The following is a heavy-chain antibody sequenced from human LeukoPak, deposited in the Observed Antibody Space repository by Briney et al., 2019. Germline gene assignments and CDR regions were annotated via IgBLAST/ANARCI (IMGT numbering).Heavy chain of an antibody. Sequence: SETLSLTCAVYGGSFSGYYWSWIRQPPGKGLEWIGEINHSGSTNYNPSLKSRVTISVDTSKNQFPLKLSSVTAADTAVYYCAREGRGRGEPYYFDYWGQGTLVTVSS. J-gene: IGHJ4*02. CDR1: GGSFSGYY. CDR3: AREGRGRGEPYYFDY. V-gene: IGHV4-34*01. D-gene: IGHD3-16*01. CDR2: INHSGST.